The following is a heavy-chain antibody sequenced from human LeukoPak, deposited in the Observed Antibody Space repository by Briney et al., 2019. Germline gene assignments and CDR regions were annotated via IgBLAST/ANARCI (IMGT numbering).Heavy chain of an antibody. V-gene: IGHV1-18*01. D-gene: IGHD1-7*01. CDR3: ARDELELLGVLFYYYGMDV. CDR2: ISAYNGNT. CDR1: GYTFTSYG. J-gene: IGHJ6*02. Sequence: ASVKVSCTASGYTFTSYGISWVRQAPGQGLEWMGWISAYNGNTNYAQKLQGRVTMTADTSTSTAYMELRSLRSDDTAVYYCARDELELLGVLFYYYGMDVWGQGTTVTVSS.